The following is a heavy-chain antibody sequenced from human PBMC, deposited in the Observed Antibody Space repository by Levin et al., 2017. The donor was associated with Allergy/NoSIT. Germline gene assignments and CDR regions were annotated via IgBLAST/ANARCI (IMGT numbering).Heavy chain of an antibody. CDR1: GFTFSDYF. CDR3: ARDVGSWYFDL. CDR2: ISYSGSNT. Sequence: GGSLRLSCAASGFTFSDYFMTWIRQAPGKGLEWVSYISYSGSNTYYADSVKGRFTISRDNGEKSLYLQMDSLGAEDTAVYYCARDVGSWYFDLWGRGTLVSVSS. J-gene: IGHJ2*01. V-gene: IGHV3-11*01. D-gene: IGHD2-15*01.